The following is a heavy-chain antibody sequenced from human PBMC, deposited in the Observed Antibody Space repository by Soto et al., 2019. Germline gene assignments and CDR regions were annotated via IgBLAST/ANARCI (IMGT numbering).Heavy chain of an antibody. J-gene: IGHJ4*02. CDR2: VGRGDST. Sequence: EVQLLESGGGLVQPGGSLRLSCAASGFSFSTYAMSWVRQAPGKGLEWVSTVGRGDSTFYADSVRGRFTISRDNAKNTLFLQMNSLRDEDAAVYYCARGGGYCSSTSCPYVVDHWGQGTLVTVSS. D-gene: IGHD2-2*01. V-gene: IGHV3-23*01. CDR1: GFSFSTYA. CDR3: ARGGGYCSSTSCPYVVDH.